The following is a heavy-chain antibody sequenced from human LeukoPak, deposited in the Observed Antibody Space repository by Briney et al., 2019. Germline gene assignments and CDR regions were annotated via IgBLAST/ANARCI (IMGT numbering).Heavy chain of an antibody. CDR2: IYPADSDT. CDR1: GYSFTSYW. V-gene: IGHV5-51*01. J-gene: IGHJ4*02. D-gene: IGHD6-19*01. CDR3: ARSAVAGLDY. Sequence: GESLKISRKGSGYSFTSYWIGWVRQMPGKGLEWMGIIYPADSDTRYSPSFHHQVTITADKSISTAYLQWSSLKASDTAMYYCARSAVAGLDYWGQGTLVTVSS.